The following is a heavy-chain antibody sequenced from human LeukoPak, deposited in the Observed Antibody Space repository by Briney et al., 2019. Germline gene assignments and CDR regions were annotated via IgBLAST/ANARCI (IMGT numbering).Heavy chain of an antibody. J-gene: IGHJ4*02. Sequence: GGSLRLSCVASGFTFSSYWMSWIRQAPGKGLEWVANIKQDGSEKYYVDSVKGRFTISRDNAKNSLYLQMNSLRAEDTAVYYCARCYGSGSYSMSFFDYWGQGTLVTVSS. V-gene: IGHV3-7*01. CDR3: ARCYGSGSYSMSFFDY. D-gene: IGHD3-10*01. CDR2: IKQDGSEK. CDR1: GFTFSSYW.